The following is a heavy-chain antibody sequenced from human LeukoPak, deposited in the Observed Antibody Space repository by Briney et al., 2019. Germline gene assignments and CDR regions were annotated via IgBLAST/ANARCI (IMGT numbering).Heavy chain of an antibody. V-gene: IGHV3-43D*04. CDR2: ISWDGGST. CDR1: GFTFSSYE. D-gene: IGHD5-18*01. Sequence: QPGGSLRLSCAASGFTFSSYEMNWVRQAPGKGLEWVSLISWDGGSTYYADSVKGRFTISRDNSKNSLYLQMNSLRAEDTALYYCAKDRGSMWIHWGYFDYWGQGTLVTVSS. J-gene: IGHJ4*02. CDR3: AKDRGSMWIHWGYFDY.